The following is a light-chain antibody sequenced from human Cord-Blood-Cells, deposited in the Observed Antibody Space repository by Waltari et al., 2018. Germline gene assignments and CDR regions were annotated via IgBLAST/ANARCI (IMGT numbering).Light chain of an antibody. Sequence: FLLTQSPVSLTLSLVERATVSCKSSQSVLYRSNNKNYLAWYQQKPGQPPKLLIYWASTRESGVPDRFSGSGSGTDLTLTISSLQAEDVAVYYCQQYYSTPLTFGGGTKVEIK. CDR3: QQYYSTPLT. CDR2: WAS. J-gene: IGKJ4*01. CDR1: QSVLYRSNNKNY. V-gene: IGKV4-1*01.